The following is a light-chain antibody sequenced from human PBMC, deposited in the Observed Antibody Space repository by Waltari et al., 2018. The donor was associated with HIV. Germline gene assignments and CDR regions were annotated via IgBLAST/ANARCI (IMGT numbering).Light chain of an antibody. CDR2: EVT. J-gene: IGLJ3*02. Sequence: QSALTQPASVSGSPGQSITFSCTGSRSDIGSYTLVSWYQQPPGKAPRLMIYEVTKRPSGVSYRLSGSKSGNTASLTISGLQAEDEADYYCCSFAGSTSWVFGGGTKLTVL. CDR3: CSFAGSTSWV. CDR1: RSDIGSYTL. V-gene: IGLV2-23*02.